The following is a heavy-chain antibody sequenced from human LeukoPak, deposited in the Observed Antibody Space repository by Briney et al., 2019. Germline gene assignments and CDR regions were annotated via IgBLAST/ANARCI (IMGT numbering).Heavy chain of an antibody. CDR1: GFTFRGYT. Sequence: PGGSLRLSCAASGFTFRGYTMSWVRQAPGKGLEWVSSINGGSIYIYYADSMKGRFTISRDNAKNSLYLQMNSLRAEDTALYYCTRGGRFLDFWGQGILVTVSS. CDR3: TRGGRFLDF. D-gene: IGHD3-3*01. V-gene: IGHV3-21*01. J-gene: IGHJ4*02. CDR2: INGGSIYI.